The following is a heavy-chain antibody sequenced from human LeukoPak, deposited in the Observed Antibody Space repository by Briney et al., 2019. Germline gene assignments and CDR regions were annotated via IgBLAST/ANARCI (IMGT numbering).Heavy chain of an antibody. J-gene: IGHJ5*02. Sequence: SVKVSCKASGGTFSSYAISWVRQAPGQGLEWMGGIIPIFGTANYAQKFQGRVTITADESTSTAYMELSSLRSEDTAVYYCARDTSSWTSYNWFDPWGQGTLVTVSS. D-gene: IGHD6-13*01. V-gene: IGHV1-69*01. CDR3: ARDTSSWTSYNWFDP. CDR1: GGTFSSYA. CDR2: IIPIFGTA.